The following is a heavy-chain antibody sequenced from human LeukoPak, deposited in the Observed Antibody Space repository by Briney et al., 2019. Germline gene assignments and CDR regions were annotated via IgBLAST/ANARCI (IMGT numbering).Heavy chain of an antibody. CDR1: GGSFSGYY. V-gene: IGHV4-34*01. Sequence: SETLSLTCAVYGGSFSGYYWSWIRQPPGKGLEWIREINHSGSTNYNPSLKSRVTISVDTSKNQFSLKLSSVTAADTAVYYCARVGALGGHDFWGQGSLVTVSS. CDR2: INHSGST. J-gene: IGHJ4*02. CDR3: ARVGALGGHDF. D-gene: IGHD1-26*01.